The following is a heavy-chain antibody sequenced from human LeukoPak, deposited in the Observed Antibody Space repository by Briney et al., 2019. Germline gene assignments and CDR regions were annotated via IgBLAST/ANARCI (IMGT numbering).Heavy chain of an antibody. CDR1: GGSFSGYY. CDR2: INHSGST. V-gene: IGHV4-34*01. J-gene: IGHJ5*02. D-gene: IGHD7-27*01. CDR3: ARGCNPTGDNWFDP. Sequence: SETLSLTCAVYGGSFSGYYRSWIRQPPGKGLEWVGEINHSGSTNYNPSLKNRVTISVDTSKNKFSLKLSSVTAADTAVYYCARGCNPTGDNWFDPWGQGTLVTVSS.